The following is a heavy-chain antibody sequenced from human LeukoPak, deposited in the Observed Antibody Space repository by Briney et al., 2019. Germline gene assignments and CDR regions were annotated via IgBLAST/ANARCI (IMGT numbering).Heavy chain of an antibody. CDR2: IKQDGSEK. CDR1: GFTFSSYW. D-gene: IGHD5-24*01. Sequence: PGGSLGLSCAASGFTFSSYWMSWVRQAPGKGLEWVANIKQDGSEKYYADSVKGRFTISRDNAKNSLYLQMNSLRAEDTAVYYCARDGRYGYNLLGYWGQGTLVTVSS. CDR3: ARDGRYGYNLLGY. V-gene: IGHV3-7*01. J-gene: IGHJ4*02.